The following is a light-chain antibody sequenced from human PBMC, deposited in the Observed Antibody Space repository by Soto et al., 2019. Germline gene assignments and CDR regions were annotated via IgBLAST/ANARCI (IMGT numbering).Light chain of an antibody. CDR3: QQYNSYPYS. CDR1: QTINTW. CDR2: KAS. Sequence: DIQMTQSPSTLSASVGDRVTITCRASQTINTWLAWYQQRPGRAPKLLIYKASSLESGVPSRFSGSGSGTEFSLTISSLQPDDFASYYCQQYNSYPYSFGQGTKLEIK. V-gene: IGKV1-5*03. J-gene: IGKJ2*03.